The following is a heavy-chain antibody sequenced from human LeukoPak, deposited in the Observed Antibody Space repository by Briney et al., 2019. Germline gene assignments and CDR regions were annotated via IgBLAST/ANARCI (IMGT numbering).Heavy chain of an antibody. Sequence: SETLSLTCTVSGGSISSYYWSWIRQPPGKGLEWIGHIYYSGSTNYNPSLKSRVTISVDTSKNQFSLKLSSVTAADTAVYYCARVVGVGSIYDAFDIWGQGTMVTVSS. V-gene: IGHV4-59*01. CDR3: ARVVGVGSIYDAFDI. J-gene: IGHJ3*02. CDR1: GGSISSYY. D-gene: IGHD3-22*01. CDR2: IYYSGST.